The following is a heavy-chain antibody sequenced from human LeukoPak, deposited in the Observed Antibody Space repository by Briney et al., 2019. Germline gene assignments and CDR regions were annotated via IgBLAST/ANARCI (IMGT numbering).Heavy chain of an antibody. CDR3: AREASSGWYYFDY. CDR2: IKQDGSEK. Sequence: PGGSLRLSCAASGFIFSSNWISWVRQAPGKGLEWVANIKQDGSEKYYVDSVKGRFTISRDNAKNSLYLQMNSLRAEDTAVYYCAREASSGWYYFDYWGQGTLVTVSS. CDR1: GFIFSSNW. J-gene: IGHJ4*02. V-gene: IGHV3-7*01. D-gene: IGHD6-19*01.